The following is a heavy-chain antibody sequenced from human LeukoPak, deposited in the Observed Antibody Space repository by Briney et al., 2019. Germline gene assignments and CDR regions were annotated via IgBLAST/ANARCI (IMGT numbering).Heavy chain of an antibody. J-gene: IGHJ4*02. CDR3: ARDGAAAGDYFDY. V-gene: IGHV4-38-2*02. CDR1: GYSISSGFF. CDR2: IFHSGTT. D-gene: IGHD6-13*01. Sequence: SETLSLTCSVSGYSISSGFFWGWIRQPPGKGLEWIGNIFHSGTTFYNTSLKSRVAISVDTSKNQFSLNLSSVTAADTAVYYCARDGAAAGDYFDYWGQGTLVTVSS.